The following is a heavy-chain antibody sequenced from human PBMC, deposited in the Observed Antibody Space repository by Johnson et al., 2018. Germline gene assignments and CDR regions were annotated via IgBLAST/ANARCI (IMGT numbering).Heavy chain of an antibody. CDR1: GFSFSGYS. CDR2: ISGISNYI. Sequence: EVQLLETGGGLVKPGGSLRLSCVGSGFSFSGYSMDWVRQAPGKGLEWVSSISGISNYIYYADSVKGRITISRDNAKNSLYLQMNSLRAEDTAVYYCARGGAYSRSEADTFDIWGQGTMVIVSS. V-gene: IGHV3-21*01. J-gene: IGHJ3*02. CDR3: ARGGAYSRSEADTFDI. D-gene: IGHD6-6*01.